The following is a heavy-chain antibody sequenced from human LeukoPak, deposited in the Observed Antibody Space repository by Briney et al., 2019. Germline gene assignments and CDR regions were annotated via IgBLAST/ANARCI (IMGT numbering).Heavy chain of an antibody. CDR2: ISSSGSTI. V-gene: IGHV3-48*03. J-gene: IGHJ4*02. Sequence: PGGSLRLSCAASGFTFSSYEMNWVRQAPGKGLEWVSYISSSGSTIYYADSVKGRFTISRDNAKNSLYLQMNSLRAEDTAVYYCARENLEPRGADIAAAGPAVWGQGTLVTVSS. CDR3: ARENLEPRGADIAAAGPAV. CDR1: GFTFSSYE. D-gene: IGHD6-13*01.